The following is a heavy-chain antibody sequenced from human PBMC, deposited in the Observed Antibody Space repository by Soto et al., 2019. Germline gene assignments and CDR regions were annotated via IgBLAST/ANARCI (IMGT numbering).Heavy chain of an antibody. D-gene: IGHD6-19*01. CDR2: IYWDDDK. CDR3: AHRQAQGIGLAGTFDS. J-gene: IGHJ4*02. V-gene: IGHV2-5*02. Sequence: QITLKESGPTLVKPTQTLTLTCTFSGFSFSTTGVGVGWIRQPPGKALEWLALIYWDDDKRYSPSLKSRLTLTXXTXKXXVVLTMTNMDPVDTATYYCAHRQAQGIGLAGTFDSWGQGTLVTVSS. CDR1: GFSFSTTGVG.